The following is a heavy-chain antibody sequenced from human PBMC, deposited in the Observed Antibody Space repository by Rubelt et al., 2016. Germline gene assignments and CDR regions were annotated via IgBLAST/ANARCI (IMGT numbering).Heavy chain of an antibody. CDR3: ATDYGGNSVRFDD. Sequence: GGGLVQPGGSLRLSCAASGFTFSSYSMNWVRQAPGKGLEWVSYISSSSSTIYYADSVKGRFTISRDNAKNLLYLQMNSLRDEDTAVYYCATDYGGNSVRFDDWGQGTLVTVSS. CDR2: ISSSSSTI. J-gene: IGHJ4*02. V-gene: IGHV3-48*02. CDR1: GFTFSSYS. D-gene: IGHD4-23*01.